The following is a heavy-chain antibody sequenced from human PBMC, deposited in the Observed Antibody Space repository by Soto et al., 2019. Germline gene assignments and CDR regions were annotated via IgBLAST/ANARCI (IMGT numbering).Heavy chain of an antibody. J-gene: IGHJ4*02. CDR1: GYTFTSYY. CDR3: ARGPSFGGYCYLFDY. V-gene: IGHV1-46*01. D-gene: IGHD2-21*02. Sequence: ASVKVSCKASGYTFTSYYINWVRQAPGQGLEWVALINPGSGRTKNAQMFQGRVTLTRDTSAGTVDMELSSLTSDDTAVYYCARGPSFGGYCYLFDYWGQGSLVTVSS. CDR2: INPGSGRT.